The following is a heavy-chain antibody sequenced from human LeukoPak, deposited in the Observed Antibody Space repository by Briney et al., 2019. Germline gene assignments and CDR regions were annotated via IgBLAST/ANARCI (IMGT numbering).Heavy chain of an antibody. J-gene: IGHJ4*02. CDR1: GYTFTGYY. CDR2: INPNSGGT. V-gene: IGHV1-2*02. D-gene: IGHD5-18*01. CDR3: ARDLTAMVSLFGF. Sequence: ASVKVSCKASGYTFTGYYMHWVRQAPGQGLEWMGWINPNSGGTNYAQKFQGRVTMTRDTSISTAYMELRRLRSDDTAVYYCARDLTAMVSLFGFWGQGTLVTVSS.